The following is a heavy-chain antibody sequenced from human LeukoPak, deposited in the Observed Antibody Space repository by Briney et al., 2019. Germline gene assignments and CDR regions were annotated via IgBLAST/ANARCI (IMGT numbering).Heavy chain of an antibody. CDR1: GGSISSYY. V-gene: IGHV4-59*01. D-gene: IGHD6-19*01. J-gene: IGHJ4*02. CDR3: ARKEYSSGWCFDY. Sequence: SETLSLTCTVSGGSISSYYWSWIRQPPGKGLEWIGYIYYSGSTNYNPSLKSRVTISVDTSKNQFSLKLSSVTAADTAVYYCARKEYSSGWCFDYWGQGTLVTVS. CDR2: IYYSGST.